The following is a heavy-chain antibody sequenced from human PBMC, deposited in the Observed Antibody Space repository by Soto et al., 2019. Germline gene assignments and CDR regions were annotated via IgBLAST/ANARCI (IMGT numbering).Heavy chain of an antibody. D-gene: IGHD6-13*01. CDR1: GGSISSYY. V-gene: IGHV4-59*01. J-gene: IGHJ3*02. CDR2: IYYSGST. CDR3: ARIATSSSWYGGRAFDI. Sequence: SETLSLTCTVPGGSISSYYWSWIRQPPGKGLEWIGYIYYSGSTNYNPSLKSRVTISVDTSKNQFSLKLSSVTAADTAVYYCARIATSSSWYGGRAFDIWGQGTMVTVSS.